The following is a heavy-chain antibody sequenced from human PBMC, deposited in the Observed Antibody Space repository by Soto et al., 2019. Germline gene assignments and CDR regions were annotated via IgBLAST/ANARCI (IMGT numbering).Heavy chain of an antibody. J-gene: IGHJ4*02. CDR3: ARMSGTYYVPDY. V-gene: IGHV4-31*03. CDR1: NASITSSGYY. Sequence: QVQLQESGPRLVEASQTLSLTCTVSNASITSSGYYWSWVRQPPGKRLEWIGYTYHSGSTFYSPSLQRRLTMSVDTSKNQFSLTLRSVTAADTAVYHCARMSGTYYVPDYWGQGTLVTVSS. D-gene: IGHD1-26*01. CDR2: TYHSGST.